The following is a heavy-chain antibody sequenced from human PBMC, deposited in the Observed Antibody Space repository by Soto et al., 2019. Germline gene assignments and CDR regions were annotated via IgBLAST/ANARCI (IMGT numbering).Heavy chain of an antibody. D-gene: IGHD2-2*01. CDR2: ISAYTDNP. CDR3: ARVVPGAEAWFDP. J-gene: IGHJ5*02. V-gene: IGHV1-18*01. CDR1: GFTFANYG. Sequence: ASVKVSCKASGFTFANYGVTWVRQAPGQGLEWMGWISAYTDNPNYAQKFQGRVTMTIDTSTSTAYMDLSGLTSDDTALYFCARVVPGAEAWFDPWGQGTLVTVSS.